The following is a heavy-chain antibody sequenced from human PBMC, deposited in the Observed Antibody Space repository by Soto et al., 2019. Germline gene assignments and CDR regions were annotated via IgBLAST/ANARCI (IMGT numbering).Heavy chain of an antibody. D-gene: IGHD3-10*01. V-gene: IGHV5-51*01. CDR1: GYSFTSYW. J-gene: IGHJ6*02. Sequence: GESLKISCKGSGYSFTSYWIGWVRQMPGKGLEWMGIIYPGDSDTRYSPSFQGQVTISADKSISTAYLQWSSLKASDTAMYYCARSLARYYGSGIFYYYGMDVWGQGTTVTV. CDR3: ARSLARYYGSGIFYYYGMDV. CDR2: IYPGDSDT.